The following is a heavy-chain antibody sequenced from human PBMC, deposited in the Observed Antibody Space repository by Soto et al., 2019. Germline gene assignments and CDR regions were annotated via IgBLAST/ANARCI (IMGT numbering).Heavy chain of an antibody. D-gene: IGHD6-25*01. V-gene: IGHV3-15*01. CDR1: GFTFSNAW. CDR3: TTFSGDYYYYGMDV. CDR2: IKSKTDGGTT. J-gene: IGHJ6*02. Sequence: VGSLRLSCAASGFTFSNAWMSWVRQAPGKGLEWVGRIKSKTDGGTTDYAAPVKGRFTISRDDSKNTLYLQMNSLKTEDTAVYYCTTFSGDYYYYGMDVWGQGTTVTVSS.